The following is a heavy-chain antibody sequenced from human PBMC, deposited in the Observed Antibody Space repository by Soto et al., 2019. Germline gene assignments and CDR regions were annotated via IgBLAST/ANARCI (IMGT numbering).Heavy chain of an antibody. V-gene: IGHV3-23*01. CDR1: GFTFSRYA. CDR2: ISGSGGST. Sequence: LRLSCAASGFTFSRYAMSWVRQAPGKGLEWVSAISGSGGSTYYSDSVKGRFTISRDNSKNTLYLQMNSLRAEDSAVYYCATDSVYCGGDCLPGWFDPWGQGTLVTVSS. J-gene: IGHJ5*02. CDR3: ATDSVYCGGDCLPGWFDP. D-gene: IGHD2-21*02.